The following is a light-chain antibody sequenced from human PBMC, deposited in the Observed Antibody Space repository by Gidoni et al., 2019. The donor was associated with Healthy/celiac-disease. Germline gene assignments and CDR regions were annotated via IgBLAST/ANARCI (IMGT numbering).Light chain of an antibody. CDR2: WAS. J-gene: IGKJ4*01. V-gene: IGKV4-1*01. Sequence: IVMTQSPDSLAVSLGERATIYCNSSQSVLYSSNNKYYLAWYQQKPGQPPKLLIYWASTRESGVPDRFGGSGSGTDFTLTISSLQAEDVAVYYCQQYYSTPLTFGGGTKVEIK. CDR3: QQYYSTPLT. CDR1: QSVLYSSNNKYY.